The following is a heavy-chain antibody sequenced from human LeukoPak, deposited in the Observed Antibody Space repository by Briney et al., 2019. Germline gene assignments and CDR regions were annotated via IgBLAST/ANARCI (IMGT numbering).Heavy chain of an antibody. CDR1: GFPFSSHE. CDR2: ISSNAYTI. V-gene: IGHV3-48*03. CDR3: ARTLWYYFDY. D-gene: IGHD2-21*01. J-gene: IGHJ4*02. Sequence: GGSLRLSCAASGFPFSSHEMSWVRQAPGKGLEWVAFISSNAYTIYYADSVKGRFTISRDNAKNSLYLQMNSLRAEDTAVYYCARTLWYYFDYWGQGSLVTVSS.